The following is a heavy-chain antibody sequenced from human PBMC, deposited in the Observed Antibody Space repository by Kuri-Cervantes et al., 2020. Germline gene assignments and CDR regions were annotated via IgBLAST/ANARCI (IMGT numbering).Heavy chain of an antibody. D-gene: IGHD3-9*01. CDR1: GFTFSSYS. J-gene: IGHJ4*02. CDR3: ARADILTGYSFDY. V-gene: IGHV3-48*02. CDR2: ISSSSSTI. Sequence: GESLKISCAASGFTFSSYSMNWVRQAPGKGLEWVSYISSSSSTIYYADSVKGRLTISRDNAKNSLYLQMSSLRDEDTAVYYCARADILTGYSFDYWGQGTLVTVSS.